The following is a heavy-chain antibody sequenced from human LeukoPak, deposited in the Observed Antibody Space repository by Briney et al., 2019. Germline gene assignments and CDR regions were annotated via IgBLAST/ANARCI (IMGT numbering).Heavy chain of an antibody. CDR2: IKQDGSDK. CDR3: ARKTVVGSYFDY. J-gene: IGHJ4*02. CDR1: GFTFSSYR. V-gene: IGHV3-7*03. D-gene: IGHD4-23*01. Sequence: GGSLRLSCAASGFTFSSYRMSWVRQAPGKGLEWVANIKQDGSDKYYVDSVKGRFTISRDNAKNSLYLQINSLRAEDTAVYYCARKTVVGSYFDYWGQGTSVTVSS.